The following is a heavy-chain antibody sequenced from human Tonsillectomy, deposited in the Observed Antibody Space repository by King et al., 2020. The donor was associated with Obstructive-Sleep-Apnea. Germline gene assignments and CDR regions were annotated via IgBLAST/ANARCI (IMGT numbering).Heavy chain of an antibody. CDR1: GGSVSSGSYY. Sequence: VQLQESGPGLVKPSETLSLTCTVSGGSVSSGSYYWSWIRQPPGKGLEWIGYIFSSGSTNYRPSLKSRVTISVDTSKNHFSLWLSSVTAADTAVYYCARGLDYYDTSGPRVDPWGQGTLVTVSS. V-gene: IGHV4-61*01. CDR2: IFSSGST. CDR3: ARGLDYYDTSGPRVDP. J-gene: IGHJ5*02. D-gene: IGHD3-22*01.